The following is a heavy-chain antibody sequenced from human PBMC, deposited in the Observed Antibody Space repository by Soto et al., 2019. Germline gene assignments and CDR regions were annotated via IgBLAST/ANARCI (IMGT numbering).Heavy chain of an antibody. CDR2: IYHSGST. Sequence: SETLSLTCAVSGYSISTGYYWGWIRQPPGKGLEWIGSIYHSGSTYYNPSLKSRVTISVDTSKNQFSLKLSSVTAADTAVYYCAREDSSGWSGWFDPWGQGTLVTVSS. J-gene: IGHJ5*02. CDR1: GYSISTGYY. CDR3: AREDSSGWSGWFDP. V-gene: IGHV4-38-2*02. D-gene: IGHD6-19*01.